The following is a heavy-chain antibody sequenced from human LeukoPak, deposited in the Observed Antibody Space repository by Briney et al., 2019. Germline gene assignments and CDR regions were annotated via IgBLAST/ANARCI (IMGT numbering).Heavy chain of an antibody. J-gene: IGHJ3*01. CDR3: ARQRAGGTKADGLDV. CDR2: IRQDGSEI. V-gene: IGHV3-7*03. CDR1: GFILSSYW. Sequence: GSLRLSCAAPGFILSSYWMSWVRQAPGKGLEWVANIRQDGSEICYVGSVKGRFTISRDNAKNSVYLQMNSLRDDDTAVYYCARQRAGGTKADGLDVWGQGTMVTVSS. D-gene: IGHD3-16*01.